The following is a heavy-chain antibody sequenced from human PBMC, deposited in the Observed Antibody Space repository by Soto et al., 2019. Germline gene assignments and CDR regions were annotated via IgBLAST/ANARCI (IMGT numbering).Heavy chain of an antibody. V-gene: IGHV1-69*02. D-gene: IGHD3-16*01. Sequence: QVQLVQSGAEVKKPGSSVKVSCKASGGTFSNYTISWVRQAPGQGLEWMGRIIPIFDITNYAQKFQGRVTITADKSTSTAYMELISPRSEDTAVYYCASVGGGDGMDVWGQGTTVTVSS. J-gene: IGHJ6*02. CDR3: ASVGGGDGMDV. CDR1: GGTFSNYT. CDR2: IIPIFDIT.